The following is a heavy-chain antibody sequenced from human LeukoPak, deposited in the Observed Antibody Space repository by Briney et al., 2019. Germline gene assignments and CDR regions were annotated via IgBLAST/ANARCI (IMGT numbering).Heavy chain of an antibody. CDR2: INHGGST. D-gene: IGHD3-22*01. CDR1: GGSFSGYY. Sequence: SETLSLTCAVYGGSFSGYYWSWIRQPPGKGLEWIGEINHGGSTNYNPSLKSRVTISVDTSKNQFSLKLSSVTAADTAVYYCARARPYKSYYYDSSGYYQDYWGQGTLVTVSS. J-gene: IGHJ4*02. V-gene: IGHV4-34*01. CDR3: ARARPYKSYYYDSSGYYQDY.